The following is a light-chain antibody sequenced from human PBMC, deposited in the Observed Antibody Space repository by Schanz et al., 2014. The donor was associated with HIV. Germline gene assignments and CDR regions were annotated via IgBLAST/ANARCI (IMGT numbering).Light chain of an antibody. V-gene: IGLV2-14*03. J-gene: IGLJ1*01. CDR3: SSYAGSNKNV. CDR1: SSDIGGYNY. CDR2: DVS. Sequence: QSALTQPASVSGSPGQSITISCTGTSSDIGGYNYVSWYQQHPGKAPKLMIYDVSHRPSGVSNRFSGSKSGNTASLTVSGLQAEDEADYYCSSYAGSNKNVFGTGTKLTVL.